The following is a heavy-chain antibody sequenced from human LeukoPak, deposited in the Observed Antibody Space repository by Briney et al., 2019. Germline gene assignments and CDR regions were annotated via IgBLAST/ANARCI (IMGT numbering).Heavy chain of an antibody. J-gene: IGHJ4*02. D-gene: IGHD3-3*01. CDR1: GYTFTSYG. V-gene: IGHV1-18*01. CDR2: ISAYNGNT. Sequence: ASVKVSCKASGYTFTSYGISWVRQAPGQGLEWMGWISAYNGNTNYAQKLQGRVTMTTDTSTSTAYMELRSLRSDDTAVYYCARGGAQTQYYDFWSGYRDAFDYWGQGTLVTVSS. CDR3: ARGGAQTQYYDFWSGYRDAFDY.